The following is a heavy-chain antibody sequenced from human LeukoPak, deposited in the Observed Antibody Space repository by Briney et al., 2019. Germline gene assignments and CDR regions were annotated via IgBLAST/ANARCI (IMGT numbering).Heavy chain of an antibody. D-gene: IGHD1-1*01. CDR1: GFTFSNYS. Sequence: GGSLRLSCAASGFTFSNYSMNWVRQAPGKGLEWVSSIGTTGSYIFYADSVKGRFTISRDNSKNTMYLQMNSLRPEDTAVYYCAKEKQLEPFDYWGQGTLVTVSS. J-gene: IGHJ4*02. V-gene: IGHV3-21*01. CDR3: AKEKQLEPFDY. CDR2: IGTTGSYI.